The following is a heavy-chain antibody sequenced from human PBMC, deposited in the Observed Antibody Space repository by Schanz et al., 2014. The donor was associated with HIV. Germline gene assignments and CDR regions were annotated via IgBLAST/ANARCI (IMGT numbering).Heavy chain of an antibody. CDR2: ISGSSTYI. Sequence: VQLVESEGGLVKPGGSLRLSCAASGFTFSTYSMNWVRQAPGKGLEWVSSISGSSTYIYYADLVKGRFTISRDNAKKSLYLQMNSLRAEDTAVYYCASWGSWAVTTPYYFDYWGQGTLVTVSS. CDR1: GFTFSTYS. V-gene: IGHV3-21*01. CDR3: ASWGSWAVTTPYYFDY. J-gene: IGHJ4*02. D-gene: IGHD2-15*01.